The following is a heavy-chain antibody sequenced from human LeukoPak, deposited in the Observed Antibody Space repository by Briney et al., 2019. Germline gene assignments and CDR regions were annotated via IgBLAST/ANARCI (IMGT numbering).Heavy chain of an antibody. CDR1: RFTFCMSW. Sequence: GGSLRLSCAASRFTFCMSWVNWVRQAPGKGREWVANIKQDGSEKYYVDSVKGRFTLSRDNAKNSLYLQMNSMRAEDTAVYYCARESYFYDSSGNYPRLDYWGQGTLVTVSS. CDR2: IKQDGSEK. CDR3: ARESYFYDSSGNYPRLDY. V-gene: IGHV3-7*01. D-gene: IGHD3-22*01. J-gene: IGHJ4*02.